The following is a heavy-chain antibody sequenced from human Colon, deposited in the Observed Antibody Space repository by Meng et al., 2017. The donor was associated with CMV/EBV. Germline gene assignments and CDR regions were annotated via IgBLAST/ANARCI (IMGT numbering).Heavy chain of an antibody. V-gene: IGHV3-23*01. Sequence: GGSLRLSCAASGFAFSSFAMIWVRQAPGKGLEWVSAISGDAESTYSADPVRGRFTISRDKSENTLYLQMNSLRAEDTAVYYCARPMARGIINYYYYGLDVWGQGTTVTVSS. D-gene: IGHD3-10*01. CDR2: ISGDAEST. J-gene: IGHJ6*02. CDR3: ARPMARGIINYYYYGLDV. CDR1: GFAFSSFA.